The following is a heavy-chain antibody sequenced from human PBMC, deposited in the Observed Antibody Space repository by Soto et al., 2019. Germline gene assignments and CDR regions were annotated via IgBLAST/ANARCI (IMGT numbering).Heavy chain of an antibody. CDR3: AHAYGGRSLY. J-gene: IGHJ4*02. V-gene: IGHV2-5*02. CDR2: IYWDDSK. Sequence: QITLKESGTTLVKPTQTLTLTCTFSGFSLTTDRVGVGWIRQPPGEALEWLAVIYWDDSKTYRPSLESRLTITKDTFKNQVALTMTNMDSLDTATYYCAHAYGGRSLYWGQGTLVTVSS. D-gene: IGHD1-26*01. CDR1: GFSLTTDRVG.